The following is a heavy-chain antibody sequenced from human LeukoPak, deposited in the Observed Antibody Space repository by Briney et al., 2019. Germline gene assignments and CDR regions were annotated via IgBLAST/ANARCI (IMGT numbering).Heavy chain of an antibody. D-gene: IGHD7-27*01. CDR2: ISSSSSTI. J-gene: IGHJ4*02. Sequence: RPGGSLRLSCAAPGFTFSSYSMNWVRQAPGKGLEWVSYISSSSSTIYYADSVKGRFTISRDNAKNSLYLQMNSLRAEDTAVYYCRSLGPYFDYWGQGTLVTVSS. V-gene: IGHV3-48*04. CDR3: RSLGPYFDY. CDR1: GFTFSSYS.